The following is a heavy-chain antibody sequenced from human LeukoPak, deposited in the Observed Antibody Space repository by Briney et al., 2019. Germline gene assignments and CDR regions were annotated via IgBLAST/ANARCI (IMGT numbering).Heavy chain of an antibody. CDR2: TKSKTDGGTT. CDR1: GFTFSNAW. CDR3: TTGGYDSSF. D-gene: IGHD3-22*01. V-gene: IGHV3-15*01. Sequence: PGGSLRLSCAASGFTFSNAWMSWVRQAPGKGLEWVGRTKSKTDGGTTDYAAPVKGRFTISRDDSKNTLYLQMNSLKTEDTAVYYCTTGGYDSSFWGQGTLVTVSS. J-gene: IGHJ4*02.